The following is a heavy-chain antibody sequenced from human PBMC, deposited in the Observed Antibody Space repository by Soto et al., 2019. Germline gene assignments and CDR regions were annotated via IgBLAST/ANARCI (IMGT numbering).Heavy chain of an antibody. CDR3: ARHPACGGNYYYYGMDV. Sequence: QLQLQESGPGLVKPSEPLSLTCTSSGDSISDSSFYWAWIRQPPGKGLEWIGSIYYKGYTKYNPSHERRVTRTADTPRNQFSLRLSSVTAADTAVYFCARHPACGGNYYYYGMDVCGPGTTVIVSS. CDR1: GDSISDSSFY. J-gene: IGHJ6*02. D-gene: IGHD1-1*01. CDR2: IYYKGYT. V-gene: IGHV4-39*01.